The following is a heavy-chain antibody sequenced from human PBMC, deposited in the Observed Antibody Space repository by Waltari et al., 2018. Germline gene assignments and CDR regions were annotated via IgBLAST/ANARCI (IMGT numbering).Heavy chain of an antibody. Sequence: EVQLVESGGGLVQPGGSLRLSCAASGFTFSSHWMSWVRQAPGKGLEWWANRKQDGSEKYYVDSVKGRFTISRDNAKNSLYLQMNSLTAEDTAVYYCARGVFGDYTAFDYWGQGTLGTVSS. CDR1: GFTFSSHW. D-gene: IGHD4-17*01. V-gene: IGHV3-7*01. CDR3: ARGVFGDYTAFDY. J-gene: IGHJ4*02. CDR2: RKQDGSEK.